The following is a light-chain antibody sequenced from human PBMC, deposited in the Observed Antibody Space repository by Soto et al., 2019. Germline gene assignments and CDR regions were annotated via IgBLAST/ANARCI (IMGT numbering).Light chain of an antibody. CDR3: QQYYGSPLT. J-gene: IGKJ4*01. CDR1: QSVLSSSNNKNY. CDR2: WAS. V-gene: IGKV4-1*01. Sequence: DIVMTQSPDSLAVSLGERATINCKSSQSVLSSSNNKNYLAWYQQKPGQPPNLLIYWASTRESGVPDRFSGSGSGTDFTLTISSLQAKDVAVYYCQQYYGSPLTFGGGTKVEIK.